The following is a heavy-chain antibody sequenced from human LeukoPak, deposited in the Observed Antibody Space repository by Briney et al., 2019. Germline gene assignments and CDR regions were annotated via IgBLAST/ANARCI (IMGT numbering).Heavy chain of an antibody. CDR3: AKAHDYGGYYGMDV. CDR1: GFTFSNYA. CDR2: ISGSGGST. D-gene: IGHD4-23*01. Sequence: GGSLRLSCAASGFTFSNYAMTWVRQAPGKGLEWVSSISGSGGSTYYADSVKGRFTISIDNSKNTLYLQMNSLRAEDTAVYYCAKAHDYGGYYGMDVWGQGTTVTVSS. J-gene: IGHJ6*02. V-gene: IGHV3-23*01.